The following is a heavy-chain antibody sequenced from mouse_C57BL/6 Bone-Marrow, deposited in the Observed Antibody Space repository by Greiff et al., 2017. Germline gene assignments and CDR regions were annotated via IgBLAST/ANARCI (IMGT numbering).Heavy chain of an antibody. D-gene: IGHD1-1*01. V-gene: IGHV14-4*01. J-gene: IGHJ3*01. CDR3: TTEYGSSYVAY. Sequence: VQLKQSGAELVRPGASVKLSCTASGFNIKDDYMHWVKQRPEQGLEWIGWIDPENGDTEYASKFQGKATITADTSSKTAYLQLSSLTSEDTAVYYCTTEYGSSYVAYWGQGTLVTVSA. CDR2: IDPENGDT. CDR1: GFNIKDDY.